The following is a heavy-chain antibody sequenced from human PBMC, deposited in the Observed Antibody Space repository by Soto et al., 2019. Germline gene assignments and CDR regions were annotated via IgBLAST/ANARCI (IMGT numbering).Heavy chain of an antibody. CDR2: IIHIFGTA. V-gene: IGHV1-69*01. D-gene: IGHD6-13*01. Sequence: QVQLVQSGAEVKKPGSSVKVSCKASGGTFSSYAISWVRQAPGQGLEWMGGIIHIFGTANYAQKFQGRVTITADESTSTAYMELSSLRSEDTAVYYCARVPSAGDHKIYFDYWGQGTLVTVSS. CDR1: GGTFSSYA. J-gene: IGHJ4*02. CDR3: ARVPSAGDHKIYFDY.